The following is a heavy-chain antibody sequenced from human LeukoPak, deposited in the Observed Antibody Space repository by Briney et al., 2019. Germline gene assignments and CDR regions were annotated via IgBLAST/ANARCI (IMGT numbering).Heavy chain of an antibody. CDR1: GGSISTYY. V-gene: IGHV4-59*01. J-gene: IGHJ4*02. Sequence: SETLSLTCTVSGGSISTYYWSRIRQPPGKGLEWIGYIYNSGSTKYNPSHKSRVTISEDTSKNQFSLRLSSVTAADTAVYYCARGAWGSSTNFDSWGQGTLVTVSS. CDR2: IYNSGST. CDR3: ARGAWGSSTNFDS. D-gene: IGHD2-2*01.